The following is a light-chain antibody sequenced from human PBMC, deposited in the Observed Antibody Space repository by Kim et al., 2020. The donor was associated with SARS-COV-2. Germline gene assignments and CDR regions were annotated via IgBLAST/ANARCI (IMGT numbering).Light chain of an antibody. J-gene: IGKJ4*02. CDR2: GAS. CDR1: QSVTSNY. CDR3: QQYGTSPLT. V-gene: IGKV3-20*01. Sequence: EIVLTQSPGTLSLSPGERATLSCRASQSVTSNYVAWYQQKAGRAPRLLIYGASTRAAGTPDRFSGSGSGTDFTLTISRLEPEDFAVYYCQQYGTSPLTFGGGTKVDIK.